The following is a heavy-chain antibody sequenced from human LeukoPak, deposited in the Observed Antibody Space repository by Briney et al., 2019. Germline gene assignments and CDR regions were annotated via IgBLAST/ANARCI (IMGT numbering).Heavy chain of an antibody. V-gene: IGHV1-2*02. CDR3: AREEREYCTTTNCFDFDY. CDR1: GDTFIDSY. CDR2: INPDNGDT. Sequence: ASVKVTCKTSGDTFIDSYVHWVRQAPGQGLEWMGWINPDNGDTKYARKFQGRISMTSDTSISTAYMELSSLTSDDMAVFFCAREEREYCTTTNCFDFDYWGQGTLVAVSS. J-gene: IGHJ4*02. D-gene: IGHD2-2*01.